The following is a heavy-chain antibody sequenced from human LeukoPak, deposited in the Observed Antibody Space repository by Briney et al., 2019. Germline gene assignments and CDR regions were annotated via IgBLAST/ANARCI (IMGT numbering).Heavy chain of an antibody. CDR1: GGSFSRVSYF. Sequence: PSETLSLTCTVSGGSFSRVSYFWSWIRQPAGKGLEWIGRIYTNGDTNYNPPLKSRVTMSVDTSTNQFSLKLSSVTAADTAVYYCARERRDDYVSFDYWGQGTLVSVSS. CDR3: ARERRDDYVSFDY. V-gene: IGHV4-61*02. CDR2: IYTNGDT. J-gene: IGHJ4*02. D-gene: IGHD4-17*01.